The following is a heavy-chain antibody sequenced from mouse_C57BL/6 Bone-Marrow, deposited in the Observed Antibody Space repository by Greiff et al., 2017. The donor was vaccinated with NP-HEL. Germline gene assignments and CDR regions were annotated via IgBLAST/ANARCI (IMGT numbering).Heavy chain of an antibody. CDR3: ARQITTVVALDY. D-gene: IGHD1-1*01. CDR1: GFTFSSYG. J-gene: IGHJ2*01. Sequence: EVQLVESGGDLVKPGGSLKLSCAASGFTFSSYGMSWVRQTPDKRLEWVATISSGGRYTYYPDSVKGRFTISRDNAKNTLYLQMSSLKSEDTAMYYCARQITTVVALDYWGQGTTLTVSS. CDR2: ISSGGRYT. V-gene: IGHV5-6*01.